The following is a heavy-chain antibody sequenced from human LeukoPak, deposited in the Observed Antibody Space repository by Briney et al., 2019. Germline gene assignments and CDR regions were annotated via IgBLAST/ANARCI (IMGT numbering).Heavy chain of an antibody. D-gene: IGHD2-21*02. Sequence: VASVKVSCKASGYTFTSYDINWVRQATGQGPEWMGWMNPNSGNTGYAQKFQGRVTMTRNTSISTAYMELSSLRSEDTAVYYCASARTAIKGYYFDYWGQGTLVTVSS. CDR2: MNPNSGNT. V-gene: IGHV1-8*01. J-gene: IGHJ4*02. CDR3: ASARTAIKGYYFDY. CDR1: GYTFTSYD.